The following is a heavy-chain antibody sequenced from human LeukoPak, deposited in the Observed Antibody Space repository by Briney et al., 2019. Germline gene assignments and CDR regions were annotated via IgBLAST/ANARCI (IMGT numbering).Heavy chain of an antibody. D-gene: IGHD2-21*02. Sequence: PGRSLRLSCAASGFTFSSYGMHWVRQAPGKGLEWVAVISYDGSNKYYADSVKGRFTISRDNSKNTLYLQMNSLRAEDTAVYYCAKAYCGGDCYFDYWGQGTLVTVSS. CDR2: ISYDGSNK. J-gene: IGHJ4*02. CDR3: AKAYCGGDCYFDY. CDR1: GFTFSSYG. V-gene: IGHV3-30*18.